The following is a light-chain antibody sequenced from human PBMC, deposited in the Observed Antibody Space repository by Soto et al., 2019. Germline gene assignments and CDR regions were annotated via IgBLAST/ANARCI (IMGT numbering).Light chain of an antibody. CDR2: GNS. CDR3: QSYDSSLSGVV. V-gene: IGLV1-40*01. J-gene: IGLJ2*01. Sequence: QSVLTQPPSVSGAPGQRVTISCTGSSSNIGAGYDVHWYQQLPGTAPKLLIYGNSTRPSGVPDRFSGSKSGTSAPLAITGLQAEDEADYYCQSYDSSLSGVVFGGGTKLTVL. CDR1: SSNIGAGYD.